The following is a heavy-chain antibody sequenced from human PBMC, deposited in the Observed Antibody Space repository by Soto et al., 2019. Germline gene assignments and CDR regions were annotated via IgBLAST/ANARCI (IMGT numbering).Heavy chain of an antibody. J-gene: IGHJ4*02. CDR3: AKVVVGATSHSDFDS. D-gene: IGHD2-15*01. V-gene: IGHV4-39*01. Sequence: SETLSLTCTVSGGSIANNNYFWGWVRQPPGKGLEWIGSAAYSGGTYKNPSLKSRVTVSVDTSKNQFSPKLTSVTAADTAVYYCAKVVVGATSHSDFDSWGQGTLVTVPS. CDR1: GGSIANNNYF. CDR2: AAYSGGT.